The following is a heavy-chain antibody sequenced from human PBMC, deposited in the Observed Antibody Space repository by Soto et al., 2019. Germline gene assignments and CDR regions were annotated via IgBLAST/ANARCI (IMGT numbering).Heavy chain of an antibody. Sequence: EVQLLESGGGLVQPGGSLRLSCAASGFTFSSYAMSWVRQAPGKGLEWVSVISRSGGYTYYADSVKGRFTISRDNSKNTLYLQMNSLRAEDTAVYYCAKWTVVVVAATRGGYFDYWGQGTLVTVSS. CDR3: AKWTVVVVAATRGGYFDY. CDR2: ISRSGGYT. D-gene: IGHD2-15*01. V-gene: IGHV3-23*01. CDR1: GFTFSSYA. J-gene: IGHJ4*02.